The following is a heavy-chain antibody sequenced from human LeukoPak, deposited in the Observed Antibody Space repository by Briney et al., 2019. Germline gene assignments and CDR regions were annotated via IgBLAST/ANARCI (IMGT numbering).Heavy chain of an antibody. CDR2: ISSSGSTI. J-gene: IGHJ6*04. CDR1: GFTFSDYY. CDR3: AELGITMIGGV. D-gene: IGHD3-10*02. V-gene: IGHV3-11*04. Sequence: PGGTLRLSCAASGFTFSDYYMSWIRQAPGKGLEGIPYISSSGSTIYYADSVKGRFTISRDNAKNSLYLQMNSLRAEDTAVYYCAELGITMIGGVWGKGTTVTISS.